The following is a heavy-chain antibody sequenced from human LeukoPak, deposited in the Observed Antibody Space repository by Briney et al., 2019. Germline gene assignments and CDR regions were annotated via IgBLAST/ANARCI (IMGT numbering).Heavy chain of an antibody. CDR2: IIPMSETP. Sequence: ASVKVSCKASGGTFSINAITWVRQAPGQGLEWMGGIIPMSETPKYTQKFQGRVTITTDESTNTAYMELNSLRSEDTAVYYCARDKDSGECVSNSCYGVWPLDIWGQGTMVTVSS. D-gene: IGHD2-2*01. CDR1: GGTFSINA. CDR3: ARDKDSGECVSNSCYGVWPLDI. J-gene: IGHJ3*02. V-gene: IGHV1-69*05.